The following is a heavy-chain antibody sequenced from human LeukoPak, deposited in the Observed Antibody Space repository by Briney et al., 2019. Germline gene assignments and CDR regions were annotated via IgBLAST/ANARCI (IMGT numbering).Heavy chain of an antibody. V-gene: IGHV4-31*03. Sequence: SQTLSLTCTVSGGSVSSGGYYWNWIRQHPGKGLEWIGYLDYSGSTNYNPSLKSRISISTDTSKNQISLKLTSLTAADTAEYYCATQRDGYYNDAFDMWGQGTLVIVSS. CDR3: ATQRDGYYNDAFDM. CDR2: LDYSGST. D-gene: IGHD5-24*01. J-gene: IGHJ3*02. CDR1: GGSVSSGGYY.